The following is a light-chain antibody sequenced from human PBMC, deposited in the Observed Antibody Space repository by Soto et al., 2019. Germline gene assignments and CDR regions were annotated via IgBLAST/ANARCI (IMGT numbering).Light chain of an antibody. CDR1: QSVSSY. CDR3: QQYNNWPSWT. Sequence: EKVMTQSPATLSMSPGERATLSCRASQSVSSYLACYQQKPGQAPRLLSYGGSTRATGIPARFSGSGSGTEFTLTISSLQSEDFAVYYCQQYNNWPSWTFGQGTKVEIK. CDR2: GGS. V-gene: IGKV3-15*01. J-gene: IGKJ1*01.